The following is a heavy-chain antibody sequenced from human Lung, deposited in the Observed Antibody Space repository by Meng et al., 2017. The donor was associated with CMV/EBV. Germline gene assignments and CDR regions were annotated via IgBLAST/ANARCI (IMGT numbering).Heavy chain of an antibody. CDR1: GASVSSYTNY. D-gene: IGHD3-9*01. CDR3: ARVHYDISTGYQFDL. CDR2: IYYTGST. V-gene: IGHV4-61*03. J-gene: IGHJ4*02. Sequence: SETLCLTCTVSGASVSSYTNYWSWIRQSPGKGLEWIGYIYYTGSTKYTPSLKSRVTMSVDTSKNHCSLKLSSVTAADTAVYYCARVHYDISTGYQFDLWGQGTLVTVSS.